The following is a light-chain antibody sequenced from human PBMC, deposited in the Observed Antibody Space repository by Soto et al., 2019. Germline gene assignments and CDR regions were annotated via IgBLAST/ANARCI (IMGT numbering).Light chain of an antibody. CDR1: SSDVGGYDY. CDR2: HVS. J-gene: IGLJ1*01. CDR3: CSYAGTYSFV. V-gene: IGLV2-11*01. Sequence: QSALTQPRSVSGSPGQSVTISCTGTSSDVGGYDYVSWYQQHPGKAPKLMIYHVSKRPSGVPDHFSASKSGNTASLTISGLQAEDEADYYCCSYAGTYSFVFGTGTKLTVL.